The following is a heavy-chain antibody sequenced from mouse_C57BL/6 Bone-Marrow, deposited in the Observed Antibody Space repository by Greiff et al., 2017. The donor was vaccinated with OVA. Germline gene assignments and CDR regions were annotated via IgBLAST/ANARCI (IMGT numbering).Heavy chain of an antibody. J-gene: IGHJ2*01. Sequence: QVQLQQSGAELVKPGASVKLSCKASGYTFTEYTIHWVKQRSGQGLEWIGWFYTGSGSIKYNEKFKDKATLTEYKSSSTVYIELSRLTSEDSAVYFCARHAIYSGVYFDYWGQGTTLTVSS. D-gene: IGHD2-1*01. CDR2: FYTGSGSI. CDR1: GYTFTEYT. V-gene: IGHV1-62-2*01. CDR3: ARHAIYSGVYFDY.